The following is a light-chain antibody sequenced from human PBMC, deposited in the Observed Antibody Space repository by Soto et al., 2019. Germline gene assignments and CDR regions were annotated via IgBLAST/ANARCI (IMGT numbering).Light chain of an antibody. CDR3: QQFKSYPIT. CDR1: QIISSW. J-gene: IGKJ5*01. V-gene: IGKV1-5*01. Sequence: DIQMTQSPSTLSASAGDRVTITCRASQIISSWLAWYQQKPGKAPKLLIYAASTLQNGVPSTFSGSGSGTEFTLTISSLQPEDFGTYYCQQFKSYPITFGQGTRLEIK. CDR2: AAS.